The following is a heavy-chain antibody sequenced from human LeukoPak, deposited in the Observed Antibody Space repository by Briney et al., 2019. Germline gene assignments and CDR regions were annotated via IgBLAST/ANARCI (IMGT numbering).Heavy chain of an antibody. V-gene: IGHV3-21*01. CDR2: ISSGSSYI. D-gene: IGHD3-10*01. CDR1: GFTFSTYS. J-gene: IGHJ4*02. Sequence: GGSLRLSCAASGFTFSTYSMNWVRQAPGKGLEWVSFISSGSSYIYYADSVKGRFTISRDNAKNSLYLQMSSLRAEDTAVYYCARDSVMADGSGDYWGQGTLVTVSS. CDR3: ARDSVMADGSGDY.